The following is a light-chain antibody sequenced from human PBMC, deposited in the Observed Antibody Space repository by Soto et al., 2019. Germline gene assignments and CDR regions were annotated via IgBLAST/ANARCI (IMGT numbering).Light chain of an antibody. CDR3: QHYNNGPRYT. CDR2: GAS. Sequence: EVVLTHSPATLSVSPGERATLSCRASQSVSSHLAWYQQKPGQAPRLLIYGASTRATGIPDRFSGSGSGTEFTLTISSLQSEDFAVYYCQHYNNGPRYTFGQGTKLEIK. J-gene: IGKJ2*01. V-gene: IGKV3-15*01. CDR1: QSVSSH.